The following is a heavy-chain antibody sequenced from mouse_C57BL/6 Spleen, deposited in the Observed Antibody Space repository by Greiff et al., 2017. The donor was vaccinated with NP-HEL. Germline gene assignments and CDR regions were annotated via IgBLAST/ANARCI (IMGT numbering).Heavy chain of an antibody. D-gene: IGHD2-4*01. Sequence: DVRLVESGGDLVKPGGSLKLSCAASGFTFSSYGMSWVRQTPDKRLEWVATISSGGSYTYYPDSVKGRFTISRDNAKNTLYLQMSSLKSEDTAMYYCARRDLYDYDGYFDYWGQGTTLTVSS. J-gene: IGHJ2*01. V-gene: IGHV5-6*02. CDR1: GFTFSSYG. CDR2: ISSGGSYT. CDR3: ARRDLYDYDGYFDY.